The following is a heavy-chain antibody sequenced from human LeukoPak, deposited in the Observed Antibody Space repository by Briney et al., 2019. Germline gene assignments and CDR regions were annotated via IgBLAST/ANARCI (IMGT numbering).Heavy chain of an antibody. CDR1: GFTFSTYW. J-gene: IGHJ4*02. V-gene: IGHV3-7*01. CDR3: ARQTTVATDF. Sequence: HPGGPLRLSCAASGFTFSTYWMTWVRQAPGKGLEWVANIKQDGSEKNYVDSVKGRFAISRDNAKNSLDLQMNSLRVEDTAVYYCARQTTVATDFWGQGTLVTVSS. CDR2: IKQDGSEK. D-gene: IGHD4-23*01.